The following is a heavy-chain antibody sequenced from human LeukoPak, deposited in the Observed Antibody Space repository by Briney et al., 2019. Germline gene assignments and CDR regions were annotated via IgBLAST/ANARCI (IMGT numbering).Heavy chain of an antibody. J-gene: IGHJ4*02. CDR1: GGSISSYY. D-gene: IGHD1-26*01. CDR3: ARENSGSYREFDY. CDR2: TYTSGST. Sequence: SETLSLTCTVSGGSISSYYWSWIRQPAGKGLEWIGRTYTSGSTNYNASLKSRVSMSVDTSKNQFSLKLSSVTAADTAVFYCARENSGSYREFDYWGQGTLVTVSS. V-gene: IGHV4-4*07.